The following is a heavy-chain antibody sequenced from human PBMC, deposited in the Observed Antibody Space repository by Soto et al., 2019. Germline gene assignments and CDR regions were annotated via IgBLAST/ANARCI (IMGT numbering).Heavy chain of an antibody. J-gene: IGHJ6*02. CDR2: IIPIFGTA. CDR1: GGTFSSYA. CDR3: ARISNLFGSSPYYYGMDV. V-gene: IGHV1-69*13. Sequence: SVKVSCKASGGTFSSYAISGVRQAPGQGLEWMGGIIPIFGTANYAQKFQGRVTITADESTSTAYMELSSLRSEDTAVYYCARISNLFGSSPYYYGMDVWGQGTTVTVSS. D-gene: IGHD6-6*01.